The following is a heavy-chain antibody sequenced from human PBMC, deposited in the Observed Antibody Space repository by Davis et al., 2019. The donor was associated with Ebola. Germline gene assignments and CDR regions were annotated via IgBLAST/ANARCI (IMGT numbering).Heavy chain of an antibody. CDR3: ARVTGRITIFGVVTNWFDP. V-gene: IGHV4-31*03. CDR2: IYYSGST. CDR1: GGSISSGGYY. D-gene: IGHD3-3*01. Sequence: MPSETLSLTCTVSGGSISSGGYYWSWIRQHPGKGLEWIGYIYYSGSTYYNPSLKSRVTISVDTSKNQFSLKLSSVTAADTAVYYCARVTGRITIFGVVTNWFDPWGQGTTVTVSS. J-gene: IGHJ5*01.